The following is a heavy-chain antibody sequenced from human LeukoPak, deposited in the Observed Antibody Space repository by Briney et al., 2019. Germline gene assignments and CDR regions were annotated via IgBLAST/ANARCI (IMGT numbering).Heavy chain of an antibody. CDR2: FYYSGRT. V-gene: IGHV4-61*01. J-gene: IGHJ6*02. CDR3: ARALPLMDV. CDR1: GDSFSSDSYY. Sequence: SETLSLTCTVSGDSFSSDSYYWSWIRQPPGKGLEWIGYFYYSGRTNYNPSLKSRVTISVDTSKNQFSLKLNSVTAADTAVYYCARALPLMDVWGQGTTVTVSS.